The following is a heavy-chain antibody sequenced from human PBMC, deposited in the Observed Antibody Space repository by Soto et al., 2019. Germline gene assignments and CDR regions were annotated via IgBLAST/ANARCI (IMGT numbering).Heavy chain of an antibody. V-gene: IGHV3-23*01. Sequence: EVQLLESGGDLVQPGGSLGLSCAASGFIFSSYPMSWVRHAPGRGLQWLSTISGSGDRAFYADSVRGRFTISRDSSKNTLYLQMNRLGAEDTAIYYCAKESCKNYFENWGQGTLVTVSS. J-gene: IGHJ4*02. CDR3: AKESCKNYFEN. CDR2: ISGSGDRA. D-gene: IGHD2-15*01. CDR1: GFIFSSYP.